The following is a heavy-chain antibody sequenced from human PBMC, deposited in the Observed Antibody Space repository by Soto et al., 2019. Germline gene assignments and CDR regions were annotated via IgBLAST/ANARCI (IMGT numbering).Heavy chain of an antibody. D-gene: IGHD3-16*02. CDR1: GGSISSYY. CDR2: IYYSGST. J-gene: IGHJ5*02. V-gene: IGHV4-59*01. CDR3: ARDIERFDP. Sequence: SETLSLTCTVSGGSISSYYWSWIRQPPGKGLEWIGYIYYSGSTNYNPSLKSRGTISVDTSKNQFSLKLSSVTAADTAVYYCARDIERFDPWGQGTLVTVSS.